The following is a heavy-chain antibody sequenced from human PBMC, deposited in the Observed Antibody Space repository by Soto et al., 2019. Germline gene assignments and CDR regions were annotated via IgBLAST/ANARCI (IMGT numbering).Heavy chain of an antibody. CDR3: AIGPTRSNWFDP. CDR1: GGTFSSYA. CDR2: IIPIFGTA. V-gene: IGHV1-69*12. Sequence: QVQLVQSGAEVKKPGSSVKVSCKASGGTFSSYAISWVRQAPGQGLEWMGGIIPIFGTANYAQKFQGRVTITADAATSTAYMETRSLRSEDRAVYYCAIGPTRSNWFDPWGQGTMVTVSS. J-gene: IGHJ5*02.